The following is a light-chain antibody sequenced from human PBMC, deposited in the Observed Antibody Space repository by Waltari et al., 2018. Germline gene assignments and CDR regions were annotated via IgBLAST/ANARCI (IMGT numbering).Light chain of an antibody. CDR3: QHNYGTPYS. Sequence: DIQMTQSPSSMSASVGDRVTITCRASENVNNYLNWYQQKPGKAPKFLIYKASTLQSGVPSRFSGSGSGTDYTFTISSLQSEDVATYYCQHNYGTPYSFGQGTKVEIK. V-gene: IGKV1-39*01. J-gene: IGKJ2*03. CDR1: ENVNNY. CDR2: KAS.